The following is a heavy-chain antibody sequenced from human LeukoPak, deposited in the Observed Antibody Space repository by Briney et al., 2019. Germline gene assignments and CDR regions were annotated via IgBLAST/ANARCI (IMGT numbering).Heavy chain of an antibody. J-gene: IGHJ3*02. CDR2: IYSGGST. Sequence: GGSLRLSCAPCAFSVSSNYMSWVRQAPGGGREWVSGIYSGGSTFYADSVKGRFTIPSANSKPKLILHMNSLSVQATHVYSCSWDHGSGYYSNACDIWGQGQWSPSLQ. V-gene: IGHV3-53*01. CDR3: SWDHGSGYYSNACDI. D-gene: IGHD3-22*01. CDR1: AFSVSSNY.